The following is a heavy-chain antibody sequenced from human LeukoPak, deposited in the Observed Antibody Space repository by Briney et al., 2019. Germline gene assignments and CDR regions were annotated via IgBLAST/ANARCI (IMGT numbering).Heavy chain of an antibody. J-gene: IGHJ5*02. CDR3: ARDGLSSGARVWFDP. CDR1: GFTFSSYE. V-gene: IGHV3-48*03. Sequence: PGGSLRLSCAASGFTFSSYEMNWVRQAPGKGLEWVSYIGDSASSIYYADSVKGRFTISRDNARNSLYLQMNSLRAEDTAVYYCARDGLSSGARVWFDPWGQGTLVTVSS. D-gene: IGHD3-22*01. CDR2: IGDSASSI.